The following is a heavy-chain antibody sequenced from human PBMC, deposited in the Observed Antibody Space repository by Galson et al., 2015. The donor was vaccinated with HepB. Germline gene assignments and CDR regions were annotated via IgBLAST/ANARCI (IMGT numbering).Heavy chain of an antibody. D-gene: IGHD6-13*01. CDR3: AKARSGIVAAATNY. Sequence: SLRLSCAASGFTFDNYAMSWVRQAPGKGLEWVSVISDSGGSTYYADSVQGRFTISRDNSENTLYPQMNSLRVEDTAIYYCAKARSGIVAAATNYWGQGTLVTVSS. CDR1: GFTFDNYA. J-gene: IGHJ4*02. CDR2: ISDSGGST. V-gene: IGHV3-23*01.